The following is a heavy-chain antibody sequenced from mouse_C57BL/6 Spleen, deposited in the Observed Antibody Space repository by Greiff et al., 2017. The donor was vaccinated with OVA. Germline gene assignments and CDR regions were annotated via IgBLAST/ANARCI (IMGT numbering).Heavy chain of an antibody. J-gene: IGHJ2*01. CDR1: GFTFSSYG. V-gene: IGHV5-6*01. D-gene: IGHD1-1*01. Sequence: EVQRVESGGDLVKPGGSLKLSCAASGFTFSSYGMSWVRQTPDQRLEWVATISSDGSYTYYPDSVKGRFTISRDNAKNTLYLQMSSLKSEDTAMYYCARHRASITTVVAFGDWGQGTTRTVSS. CDR3: ARHRASITTVVAFGD. CDR2: ISSDGSYT.